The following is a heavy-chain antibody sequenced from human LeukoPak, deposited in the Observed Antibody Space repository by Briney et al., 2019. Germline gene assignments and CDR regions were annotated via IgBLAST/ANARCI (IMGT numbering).Heavy chain of an antibody. Sequence: ASVKVSCKASGYTFTSYGISWVRQAPGQGLEWMGWISAYNGNTNYAQKLQGRVTMTTDTSASTAYMELSSLRSEDMAVYYCARATYGGNELFDYWGQGTLVTVSS. J-gene: IGHJ4*02. CDR3: ARATYGGNELFDY. CDR1: GYTFTSYG. CDR2: ISAYNGNT. V-gene: IGHV1-18*03. D-gene: IGHD4-23*01.